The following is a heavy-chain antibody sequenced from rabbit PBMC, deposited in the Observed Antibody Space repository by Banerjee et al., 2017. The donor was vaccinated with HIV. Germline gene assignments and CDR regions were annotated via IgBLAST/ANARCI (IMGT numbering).Heavy chain of an antibody. CDR2: IYIGSSGIT. V-gene: IGHV1S40*01. CDR1: GFSFSSGYD. D-gene: IGHD6-1*01. Sequence: QSLEESGGDLVKPGASLTLTCTASGFSFSSGYDMCWFRQAPGKGLEWIACIYIGSSGITHYASWAKGRFTISETSSTTVTLQMTSLTGADTATYFCARDGGGGGYAPYLWGPGTLVTVS. J-gene: IGHJ6*01. CDR3: ARDGGGGGYAPYL.